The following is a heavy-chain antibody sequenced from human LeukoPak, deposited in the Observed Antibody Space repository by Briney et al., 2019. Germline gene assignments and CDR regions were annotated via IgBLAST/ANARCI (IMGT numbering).Heavy chain of an antibody. J-gene: IGHJ5*02. D-gene: IGHD3-16*01. Sequence: SETLSLTCTVSGGSISSGDYFWSWIRQHPERGLEWIGYIYNTGNTYCNPSLKSRVTLSVDTSENQFSLKLTSVTAADTAVYYCARRGGGRWFDPWGQGTLVTVSS. CDR1: GGSISSGDYF. CDR3: ARRGGGRWFDP. CDR2: IYNTGNT. V-gene: IGHV4-31*03.